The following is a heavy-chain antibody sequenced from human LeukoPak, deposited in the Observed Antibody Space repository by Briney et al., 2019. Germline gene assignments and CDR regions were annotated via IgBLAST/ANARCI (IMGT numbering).Heavy chain of an antibody. CDR1: GFTFSENW. D-gene: IGHD6-13*01. J-gene: IGHJ3*01. CDR2: INRDGGLT. Sequence: GGSLRLSCVASGFTFSENWMHWVRQAPGKGLAWVSHINRDGGLTNYADSVKGRFTISRDNARKTVYLQMSSLRVEDTAIYFCAREEHRLAEAGTSAFDLGGQGTLVTVSP. V-gene: IGHV3-74*01. CDR3: AREEHRLAEAGTSAFDL.